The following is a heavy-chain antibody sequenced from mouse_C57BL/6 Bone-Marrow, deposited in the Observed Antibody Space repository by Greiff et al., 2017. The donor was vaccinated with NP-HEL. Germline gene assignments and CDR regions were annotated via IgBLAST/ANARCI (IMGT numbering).Heavy chain of an antibody. CDR3: ARWGGPYWYFDV. Sequence: QVQLQQPGAELVRPGTSVKLSCKASGYTFTSYWMHWVKQRPGQGLEWIGVIDPSDSYTNYNQKFKGKATLTVDTSSSTAYMQLSSLTSEDSAVYYCARWGGPYWYFDVWGTGTTVTVSS. CDR2: IDPSDSYT. J-gene: IGHJ1*03. D-gene: IGHD1-1*02. V-gene: IGHV1-59*01. CDR1: GYTFTSYW.